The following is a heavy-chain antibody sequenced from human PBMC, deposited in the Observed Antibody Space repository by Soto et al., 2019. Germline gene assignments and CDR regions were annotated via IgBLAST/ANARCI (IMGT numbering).Heavy chain of an antibody. Sequence: QLQLQESGSGLVKPSQTLSLTCAVSGGSISSGGYSWSWIRQPPGKGLEWIGYIYHSGSTYYNPSLKSRVTISVDRSKNQFSLKLSSVTAADTAVYYCARAKLPPPLKRGDYFDYWGQGTLVTVSS. J-gene: IGHJ4*02. D-gene: IGHD1-26*01. CDR3: ARAKLPPPLKRGDYFDY. V-gene: IGHV4-30-2*01. CDR2: IYHSGST. CDR1: GGSISSGGYS.